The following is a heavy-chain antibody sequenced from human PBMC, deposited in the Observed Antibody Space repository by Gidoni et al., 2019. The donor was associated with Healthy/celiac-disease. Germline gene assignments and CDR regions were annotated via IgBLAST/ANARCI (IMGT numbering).Heavy chain of an antibody. Sequence: QVQLVQSGAEGKKPGSSVKVSCKASGGTFSSYAIRWVRQARGQGLEWMGGISPIFVTANYAQKFQGRVTITADESTSTAYMELSSLRSADTAVYYCARGGGVVVTAIGAFDIWGQGTMVTVSS. CDR3: ARGGGVVVTAIGAFDI. D-gene: IGHD2-21*02. V-gene: IGHV1-69*01. CDR2: ISPIFVTA. CDR1: GGTFSSYA. J-gene: IGHJ3*02.